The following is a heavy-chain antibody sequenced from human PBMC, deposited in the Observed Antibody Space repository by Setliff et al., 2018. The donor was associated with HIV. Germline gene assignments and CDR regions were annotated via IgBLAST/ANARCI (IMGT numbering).Heavy chain of an antibody. CDR3: ARAAGDWNTFDI. V-gene: IGHV1-2*02. J-gene: IGHJ3*02. CDR1: GYTFTGYY. CDR2: IIPNSDDT. D-gene: IGHD1-1*01. Sequence: ASVKVSCKASGYTFTGYYIHWVRQAPGQGLEWMGWIIPNSDDTNYAQKFQGRVTMTWDTSISTAYMEMSRLRSDDTAIYYCARAAGDWNTFDIWGQGTMVTVSS.